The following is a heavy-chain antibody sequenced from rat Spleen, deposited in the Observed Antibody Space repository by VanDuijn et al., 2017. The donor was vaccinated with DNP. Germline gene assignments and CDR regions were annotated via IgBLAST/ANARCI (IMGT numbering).Heavy chain of an antibody. Sequence: EVQLVQSGGGLVQPGRSLKLSCAASGFTFSDFYMAWVRQAPTKGLEWVASISYDGSSTYYRDSVKGRFTISRDNAKSTLYLQMDSLRSEDTATYYCASALYWGQGVMVTVSS. CDR2: ISYDGSST. CDR1: GFTFSDFY. CDR3: ASALY. V-gene: IGHV5-7*01. J-gene: IGHJ2*01.